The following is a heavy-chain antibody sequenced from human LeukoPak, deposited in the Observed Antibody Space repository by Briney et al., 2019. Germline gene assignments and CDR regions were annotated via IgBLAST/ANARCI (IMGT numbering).Heavy chain of an antibody. V-gene: IGHV3-48*01. Sequence: SGGSLRLSCAASGFTFSSYSMNWVRQAPGKGLEWASYISSSSSTIYYADSVKGRFTISRDISKNTLYLQMNSLTAEDTAVYYCARDAAVRPDFDYWGQGTLVTVSS. CDR2: ISSSSSTI. CDR1: GFTFSSYS. J-gene: IGHJ4*02. D-gene: IGHD6-6*01. CDR3: ARDAAVRPDFDY.